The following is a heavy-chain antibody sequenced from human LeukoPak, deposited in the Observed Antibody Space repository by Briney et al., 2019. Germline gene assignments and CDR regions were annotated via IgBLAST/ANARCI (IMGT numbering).Heavy chain of an antibody. CDR3: ARARITGTTYYYYYMDV. J-gene: IGHJ6*03. CDR1: GGSFSGYY. Sequence: SETLSLTCAVYGGSFSGYYWSWIRQPPGKGLEWIGEINHSGSTNYNPSLKSRVTISVDTSKNQFSLKLSSVTAADTAVYYCARARITGTTYYYYYMDVWGKGTTVTVSS. V-gene: IGHV4-34*01. D-gene: IGHD1-20*01. CDR2: INHSGST.